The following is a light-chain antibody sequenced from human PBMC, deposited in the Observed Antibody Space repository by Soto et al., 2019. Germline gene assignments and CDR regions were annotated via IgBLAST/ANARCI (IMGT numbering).Light chain of an antibody. J-gene: IGKJ2*01. Sequence: EIVLTQSPGTLSLSPGERATLSCRASQSVSSSYLAWYQQKPGQAPRLLIYGASSRATGIPDRFSGSGSGTDFTLTISRLEPEDFAVYYCQQYGSSPYTCGQVTKLVIK. CDR1: QSVSSSY. CDR2: GAS. CDR3: QQYGSSPYT. V-gene: IGKV3-20*01.